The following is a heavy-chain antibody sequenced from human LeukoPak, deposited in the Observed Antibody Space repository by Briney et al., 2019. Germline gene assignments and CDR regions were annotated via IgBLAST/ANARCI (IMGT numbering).Heavy chain of an antibody. D-gene: IGHD4-17*01. V-gene: IGHV1-18*01. CDR3: AREGPMSTVPTNSPRGAFDI. CDR1: GYTFTSYG. CDR2: ISAYNGNT. Sequence: ASVKVSCKASGYTFTSYGISWVRQAPGQGLEWMGWISAYNGNTNYAQKLQGRVTMTTDTSTSTAYMELRSLRSDDTAVYYCAREGPMSTVPTNSPRGAFDIWGEGTMVTVSS. J-gene: IGHJ3*02.